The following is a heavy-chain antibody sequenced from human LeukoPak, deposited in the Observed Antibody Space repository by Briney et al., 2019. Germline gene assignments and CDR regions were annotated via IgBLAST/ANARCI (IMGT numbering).Heavy chain of an antibody. V-gene: IGHV4-39*07. J-gene: IGHJ3*01. CDR1: GDSIRSSSHY. CDR2: FYYSGTN. Sequence: SETLSLTCTVSGDSIRSSSHYWGWIRQSPGKGLEWIGVFYYSGTNYYNPSLKSRATISGDTSKNQFSLKLNSVTAADTAVYFCASDRSTYYYDAFDVWGQGTMVTVSS. D-gene: IGHD3-22*01. CDR3: ASDRSTYYYDAFDV.